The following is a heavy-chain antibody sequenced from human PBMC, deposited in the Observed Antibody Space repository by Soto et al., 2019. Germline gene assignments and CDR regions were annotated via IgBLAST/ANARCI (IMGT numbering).Heavy chain of an antibody. D-gene: IGHD3-22*01. J-gene: IGHJ5*02. V-gene: IGHV3-23*01. CDR1: GFTFSSYA. Sequence: PGGSLRLSCAASGFTFSSYAMSWVRQAPGKGLEWVSAISGSGGSTYYADSVKGRFTISRDNSKNTLYLQMNSLRAEDTAVYYCARVGPWVPYYYDSSPYTFENWFDPWGQGTLVTVSS. CDR3: ARVGPWVPYYYDSSPYTFENWFDP. CDR2: ISGSGGST.